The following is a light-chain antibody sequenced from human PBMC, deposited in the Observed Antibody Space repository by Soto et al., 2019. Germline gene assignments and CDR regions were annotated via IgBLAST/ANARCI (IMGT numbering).Light chain of an antibody. CDR3: RSYTSSSTLVV. Sequence: QSALTQPASVSGSPGQSITISCTGTSSDVGGYNYVSWYQQHPGKAPKLMIYDVSNRPSGVSNRFSGSKCGNTASLTISGRQAEDESDYYCRSYTSSSTLVVFGGGTKVTVI. V-gene: IGLV2-14*01. J-gene: IGLJ2*01. CDR2: DVS. CDR1: SSDVGGYNY.